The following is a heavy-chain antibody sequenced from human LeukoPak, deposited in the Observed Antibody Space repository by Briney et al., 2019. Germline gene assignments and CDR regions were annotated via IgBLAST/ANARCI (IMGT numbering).Heavy chain of an antibody. CDR3: ARSHYYDSWDY. CDR2: IYYSGST. Sequence: SETLTLTCTVSGGSISRYYWSWIRQPPGKGLEWIGYIYYSGSTNYNPSLKSRVTISVDTSKNQFSLKLSSVTAADTAVYYCARSHYYDSWDYWGQGTLVTVSS. CDR1: GGSISRYY. D-gene: IGHD3-22*01. J-gene: IGHJ4*02. V-gene: IGHV4-59*01.